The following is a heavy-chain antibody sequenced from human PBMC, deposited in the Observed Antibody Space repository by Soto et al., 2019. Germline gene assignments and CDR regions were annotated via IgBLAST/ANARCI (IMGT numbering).Heavy chain of an antibody. CDR2: MNPNSGNT. CDR3: ARTEDSSSWYWAVAGFYYFDY. D-gene: IGHD6-13*01. Sequence: QVQLVQSGAEVKKPGASVKVSCKASGYTFTSYDINWVRQATGQGLEWMGWMNPNSGNTGYAQKFQGRVTMTRNTSISTAYMELSSLRSEDTAVYYCARTEDSSSWYWAVAGFYYFDYWGQGTLVTVSS. CDR1: GYTFTSYD. V-gene: IGHV1-8*01. J-gene: IGHJ4*02.